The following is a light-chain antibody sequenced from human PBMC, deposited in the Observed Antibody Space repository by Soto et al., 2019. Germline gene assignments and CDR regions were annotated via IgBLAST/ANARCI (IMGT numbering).Light chain of an antibody. J-gene: IGKJ1*01. CDR1: QGIGNS. CDR2: TAS. Sequence: DIQMTQSPSSLSASVGDRVTITCRASQGIGNSLAWYQQKPGRVPNLLMYTASTLLSWVPSRFSGSGSGTDFILTISSLQPEDVATYYCQKYDSAPWTFGQGTKVEIK. V-gene: IGKV1-27*01. CDR3: QKYDSAPWT.